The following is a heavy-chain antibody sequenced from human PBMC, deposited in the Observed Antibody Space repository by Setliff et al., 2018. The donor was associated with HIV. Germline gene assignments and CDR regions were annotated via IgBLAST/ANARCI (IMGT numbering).Heavy chain of an antibody. CDR2: IDWDDDK. CDR3: ARTGAVAGRKPSLLLGYFDY. D-gene: IGHD6-19*01. CDR1: GFSLTTSGVC. J-gene: IGHJ4*02. Sequence: ESGPTLVNPTQTLTLTCTFSGFSLTTSGVCVTWIRQSPGKALEWLARIDWDDDKFYSTSLKTRLTISKDTSKNQVVLTMTNMDPVDTATYYCARTGAVAGRKPSLLLGYFDYWGQGALVTVSS. V-gene: IGHV2-70*17.